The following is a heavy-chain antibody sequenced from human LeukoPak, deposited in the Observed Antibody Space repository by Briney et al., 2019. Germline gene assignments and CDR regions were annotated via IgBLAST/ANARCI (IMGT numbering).Heavy chain of an antibody. J-gene: IGHJ4*02. CDR2: ITSSGATT. CDR3: AKEFIAGDGHVDCDS. Sequence: GGSLRLSCAASGFTISTYAMTWVRQAPGKGVEWVSSITSSGATTYYADSVKGRFTISRDISKNTLYLQMNSLTAEDSAVYYCAKEFIAGDGHVDCDSWGQGTLVTVSS. V-gene: IGHV3-23*01. D-gene: IGHD5-24*01. CDR1: GFTISTYA.